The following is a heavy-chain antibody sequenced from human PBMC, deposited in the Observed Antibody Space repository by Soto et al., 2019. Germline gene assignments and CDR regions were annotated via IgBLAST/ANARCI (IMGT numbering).Heavy chain of an antibody. D-gene: IGHD3-22*01. Sequence: VQLQESGPGLVKPSGTLSLTCAVSGGSISSSNWWSWVRQPPGKGLEWIGEIYHSGSTNYNPSLKSRVTISVDKSKNQFSLKLSSVTAADTAVYYCARLMDYYDSSGYYYNDYWGQGTLVTVSS. CDR3: ARLMDYYDSSGYYYNDY. CDR2: IYHSGST. CDR1: GGSISSSNW. V-gene: IGHV4-4*02. J-gene: IGHJ4*02.